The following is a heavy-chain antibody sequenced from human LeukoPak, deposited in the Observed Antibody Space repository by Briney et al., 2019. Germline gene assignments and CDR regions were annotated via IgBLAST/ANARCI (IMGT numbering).Heavy chain of an antibody. CDR3: ARGGRSGLMY. Sequence: PSETLSLTCAVYGGSFSGYYWSWIRQPPGKGLEWIGEINHSGSTNYNSSLKSRVTISVDTSKNQFSLKLSSVTAADTAVYYCARGGRSGLMYWGQGTLVTVSS. J-gene: IGHJ4*02. V-gene: IGHV4-34*01. D-gene: IGHD6-19*01. CDR1: GGSFSGYY. CDR2: INHSGST.